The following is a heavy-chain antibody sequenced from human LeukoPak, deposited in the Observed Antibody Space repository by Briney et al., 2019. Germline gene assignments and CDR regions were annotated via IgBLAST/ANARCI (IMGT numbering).Heavy chain of an antibody. CDR3: ARHEPTMGGGYVDY. Sequence: PSETLSLTCTVSGGSISSYYWSWIRQPPGKGLEWIGYIYYSGSTNYNPSLKSRVTISVDTSKNQFSLKLSSATAADTAVYYCARHEPTMGGGYVDYWGQGTLVTVSS. V-gene: IGHV4-59*08. CDR2: IYYSGST. CDR1: GGSISSYY. D-gene: IGHD2-15*01. J-gene: IGHJ4*02.